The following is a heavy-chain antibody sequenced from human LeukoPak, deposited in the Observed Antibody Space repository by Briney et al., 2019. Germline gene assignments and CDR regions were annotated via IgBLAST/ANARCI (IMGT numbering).Heavy chain of an antibody. CDR1: GFTFDDYS. CDR2: ISSDGGST. J-gene: IGHJ4*02. CDR3: AKGRYGSGSFSTPFEY. V-gene: IGHV3-43*01. D-gene: IGHD3-10*01. Sequence: GGSLRLSCAASGFTFDDYSMHWVRQAPGKGLEWVSLISSDGGSTYYADSVKGRFTISRDNSKNSLYVQLNNLRTEDTALYYCAKGRYGSGSFSTPFEYWGQGTLVTVSS.